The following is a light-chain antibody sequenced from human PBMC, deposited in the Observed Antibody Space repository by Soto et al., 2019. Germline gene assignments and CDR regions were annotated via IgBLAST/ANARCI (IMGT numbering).Light chain of an antibody. CDR3: SSYAGAATAV. J-gene: IGLJ2*01. V-gene: IGLV2-14*01. CDR2: DVT. Sequence: QSALTQPASVSGSPGQSITISCTGTSSDVGGYSYVSWYQQYPGKAPKLMIYDVTNRPSGVSSRFSGSKSGNTASLTISGLQAEDESDYYCSSYAGAATAVFGGGTKVTVL. CDR1: SSDVGGYSY.